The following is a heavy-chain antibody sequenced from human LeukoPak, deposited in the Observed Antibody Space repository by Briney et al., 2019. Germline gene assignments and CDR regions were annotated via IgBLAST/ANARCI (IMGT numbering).Heavy chain of an antibody. Sequence: ASVKVSCEASGYAFTSYAMNWVRQAPGQGLEWMGWINTSTGNPTYAQGFTGRFVFSLDTSVSTAYLQISSLKAEDTAVYYCARDRRFASPIAVAGNHLDYWGQGTLVTVSS. CDR2: INTSTGNP. CDR1: GYAFTSYA. D-gene: IGHD6-19*01. J-gene: IGHJ4*02. V-gene: IGHV7-4-1*02. CDR3: ARDRRFASPIAVAGNHLDY.